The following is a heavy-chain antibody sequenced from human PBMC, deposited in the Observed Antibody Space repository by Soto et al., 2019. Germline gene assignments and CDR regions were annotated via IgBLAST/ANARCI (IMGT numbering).Heavy chain of an antibody. J-gene: IGHJ2*01. CDR3: ARRYCTNGVCLNFDL. CDR2: IIPIFGTA. D-gene: IGHD2-8*01. Sequence: QVQLVQSGAEVKKPGSSVKVSCKASGGTFSSYAISWVRQAPGQGLEWMGGIIPIFGTANYAQKFQGRVTITADESTSTDYMELSSLRSEDTAVYYCARRYCTNGVCLNFDLWGRGTLVTVSS. V-gene: IGHV1-69*12. CDR1: GGTFSSYA.